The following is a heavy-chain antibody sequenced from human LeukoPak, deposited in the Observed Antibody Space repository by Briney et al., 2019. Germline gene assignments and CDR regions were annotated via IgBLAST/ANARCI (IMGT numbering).Heavy chain of an antibody. CDR3: ARLRFLEWLYFDY. D-gene: IGHD3-3*01. CDR1: GYRFTSYW. J-gene: IGHJ4*02. CDR2: IYPGDSDT. Sequence: GESLKISRKGSGYRFTSYWIGWVRQMPGKGLEWMGIIYPGDSDTRYRPSFQGQVTISADTSISTAYLQWSSLKASDTAMYYCARLRFLEWLYFDYWGQGTLVTVSS. V-gene: IGHV5-51*01.